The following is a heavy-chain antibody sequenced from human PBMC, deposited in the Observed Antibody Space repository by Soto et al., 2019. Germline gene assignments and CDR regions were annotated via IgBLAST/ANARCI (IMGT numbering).Heavy chain of an antibody. V-gene: IGHV1-69*01. CDR2: IIPIFGTA. CDR1: GGTFSSYA. Sequence: QVQLVQSGAEVKKPGSSVKVSCKASGGTFSSYAISWVRQAPGQGLEWMGGIIPIFGTANYAQKFQGRVTSTADESRSTAYMELSSLRSEDTAVYYCARAGCSSTSCSRLADNWFDPWGQGTLVTVSS. J-gene: IGHJ5*02. CDR3: ARAGCSSTSCSRLADNWFDP. D-gene: IGHD2-2*01.